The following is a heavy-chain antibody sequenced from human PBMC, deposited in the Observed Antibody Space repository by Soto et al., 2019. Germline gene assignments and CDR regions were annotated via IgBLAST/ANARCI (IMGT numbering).Heavy chain of an antibody. CDR1: GGTFSSYT. Sequence: QVQLVQSGAEVKKPGSSVKVSCKASGGTFSSYTISWVRQAPGQGLEWMGRIIPILGITNYAQKFQGRVTITADKSPSTAYMELRSLRSEDPAVYYCATRRGDGYNDYWGQGTLVTVSS. V-gene: IGHV1-69*02. CDR2: IIPILGIT. J-gene: IGHJ4*02. D-gene: IGHD3-10*01. CDR3: ATRRGDGYNDY.